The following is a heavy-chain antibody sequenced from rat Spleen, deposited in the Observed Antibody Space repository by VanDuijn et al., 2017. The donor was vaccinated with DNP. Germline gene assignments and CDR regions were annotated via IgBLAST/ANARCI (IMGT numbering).Heavy chain of an antibody. CDR3: AKDYHFYAMDA. V-gene: IGHV5S23*01. CDR2: MSPTTRSS. D-gene: IGHD1-1*01. Sequence: EVQLLESGGGLVQPGRSLKLSCAASGFSFRDYDMAWVRQAPTKGLEWVACMSPTTRSSYYRDSVRGRFTVSRDKAKSSLYLQMNSLRSEDTATYYCAKDYHFYAMDAWGQGTSVTVSS. CDR1: GFSFRDYD. J-gene: IGHJ4*01.